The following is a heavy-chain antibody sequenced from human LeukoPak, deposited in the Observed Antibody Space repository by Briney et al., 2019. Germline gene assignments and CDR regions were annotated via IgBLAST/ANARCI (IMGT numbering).Heavy chain of an antibody. D-gene: IGHD6-6*01. CDR3: ATVREQLDSSLGY. CDR2: VDPEDGET. V-gene: IGHV1-69-2*01. Sequence: RASVKVSCKVSGYTFTDYYMHWVQQAPGKGLEWMGLVDPEDGETIYAVKFQGRVTITADTSTDTAYMELSSLRSEDTAVYYCATVREQLDSSLGYWGQGTLVTVSS. CDR1: GYTFTDYY. J-gene: IGHJ4*02.